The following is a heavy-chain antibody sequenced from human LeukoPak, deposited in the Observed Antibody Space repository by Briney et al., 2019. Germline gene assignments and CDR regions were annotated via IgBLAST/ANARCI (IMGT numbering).Heavy chain of an antibody. V-gene: IGHV3-7*01. D-gene: IGHD1-26*01. CDR2: INQDGSAK. J-gene: IGHJ4*02. CDR1: GFTFDTYW. CDR3: AREGVPGATAHHYDY. Sequence: GALRLFCAVTGFTFDTYWMSWVRQVPGKGLEWVANINQDGSAKYYVDSVKDRFTISRDNAKNSLYLQMNSLRAEDTGVYYCAREGVPGATAHHYDYWGQGSLVAVSS.